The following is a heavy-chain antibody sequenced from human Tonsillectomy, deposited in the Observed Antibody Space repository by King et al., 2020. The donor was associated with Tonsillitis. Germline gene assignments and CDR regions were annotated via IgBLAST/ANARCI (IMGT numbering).Heavy chain of an antibody. J-gene: IGHJ3*02. CDR3: AQYYYDSSGYYYAFDI. V-gene: IGHV2-26*01. CDR2: IFSNDEK. CDR1: GFSLSNARMG. D-gene: IGHD3-22*01. Sequence: VTLKESCHVLVKPTETLTLTCTVSGFSLSNARMGVSWIRQPPGKALEWLAHIFSNDEKSYSTSLKSRLTISKDTSKSQVVLNMANMDPVDTATYYCAQYYYDSSGYYYAFDIWGQGTVVTVSS.